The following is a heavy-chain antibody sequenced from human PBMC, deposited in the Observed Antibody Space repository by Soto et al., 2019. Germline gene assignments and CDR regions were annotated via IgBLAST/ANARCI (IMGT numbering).Heavy chain of an antibody. CDR2: ISPHKDDT. CDR3: ARALHGSGSYYTNY. J-gene: IGHJ4*02. D-gene: IGHD3-10*01. V-gene: IGHV1-18*01. CDR1: GYTFSTIG. Sequence: GASVKVSCKTSGYTFSTIGISWVRQAPGQGLEWMGWISPHKDDTYYAQRLQGRVTMTTDTSTSTAYMELRSLRSDDTAVYFCARALHGSGSYYTNYCGQGPLVTVSS.